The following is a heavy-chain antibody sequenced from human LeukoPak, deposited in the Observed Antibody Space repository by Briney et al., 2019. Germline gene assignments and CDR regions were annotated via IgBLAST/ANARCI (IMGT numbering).Heavy chain of an antibody. CDR3: ATPGGYCSSTSCYAFGY. Sequence: ASVKVSCKVSGYTLTELSMHWVRQAPGKGLEWMEGFDPEDGETIYAQKFQGRVTMTEDTSTDTAYMELSSLRSEDTAVYYCATPGGYCSSTSCYAFGYRGQGTLVTVSS. D-gene: IGHD2-2*01. CDR2: FDPEDGET. V-gene: IGHV1-24*01. CDR1: GYTLTELS. J-gene: IGHJ4*02.